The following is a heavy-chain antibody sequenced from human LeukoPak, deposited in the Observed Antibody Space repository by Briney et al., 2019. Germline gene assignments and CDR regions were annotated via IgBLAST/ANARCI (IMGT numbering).Heavy chain of an antibody. CDR3: AKVGRYYYYYMDV. CDR1: GFTFSSYG. D-gene: IGHD3-16*01. V-gene: IGHV3-30*18. J-gene: IGHJ6*03. CDR2: ISYDGSNK. Sequence: GGSLRLSCAASGFTFSSYGMHWVRQAPGKGLEGVAVISYDGSNKYYADSVKGRFTISRDNSKNTLYLQMNSLRAEDTAVYYCAKVGRYYYYYMDVWGKGTTVTVSS.